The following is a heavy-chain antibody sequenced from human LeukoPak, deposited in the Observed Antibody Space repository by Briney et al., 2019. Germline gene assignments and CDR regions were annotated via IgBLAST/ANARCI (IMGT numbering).Heavy chain of an antibody. CDR1: GFTVSSSS. CDR2: ISGGSSTI. D-gene: IGHD6-13*01. V-gene: IGHV3-48*01. CDR3: ARDYGYSSSFDY. Sequence: PGGSLRLSCAAFGFTVSSSSMNWVRQAPGKGLEWVSYISGGSSTIHYADSVKGRFTIARDNDKNSLYLQMNSLRGEDTALYYCARDYGYSSSFDYWGQGTLVTVSS. J-gene: IGHJ4*02.